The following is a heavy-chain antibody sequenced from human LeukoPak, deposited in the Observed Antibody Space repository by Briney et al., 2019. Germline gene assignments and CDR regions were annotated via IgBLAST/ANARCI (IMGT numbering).Heavy chain of an antibody. CDR3: AKASSSGWYGGSVY. CDR1: GFTFSSYG. D-gene: IGHD6-19*01. CDR2: IRYDGSNK. Sequence: GGSLRLSCAASGFTFSSYGMHWVRQAPGKGLEWVAFIRYDGSNKYYADSVKGRFTISRDDSKNTLYLQMNSLRAEDTAVYYCAKASSSGWYGGSVYWGQGTLVTVSS. V-gene: IGHV3-30*02. J-gene: IGHJ4*02.